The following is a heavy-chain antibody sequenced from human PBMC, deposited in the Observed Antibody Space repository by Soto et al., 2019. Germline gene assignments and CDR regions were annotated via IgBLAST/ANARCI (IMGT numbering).Heavy chain of an antibody. V-gene: IGHV4-39*01. D-gene: IGHD6-19*01. CDR3: ARHAISRYSSGSWFDP. CDR2: IYYSGST. CDR1: GGSISSSSYY. Sequence: SETLSLTCTVSGGSISSSSYYWGWIRQPPGKGLEWIGSIYYSGSTYYNPSLKSRVTISVDTSKNQFSLKLSSVTAADTAVYYCARHAISRYSSGSWFDPWGQATLVTVSS. J-gene: IGHJ5*02.